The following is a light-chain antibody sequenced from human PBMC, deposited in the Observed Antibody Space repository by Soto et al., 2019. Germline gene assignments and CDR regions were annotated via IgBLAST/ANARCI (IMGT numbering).Light chain of an antibody. CDR2: DAS. CDR3: QQYNSYSPYT. CDR1: QSISSW. V-gene: IGKV1-5*01. J-gene: IGKJ2*01. Sequence: DIQMTQSPSTLSASVGDRVTITCRASQSISSWLAWYQQKPGKAPQLLIYDASSLESGVPSRFSGSGSGTELTLTISSLQPDDFATYYCQQYNSYSPYTFGQGTKLEIK.